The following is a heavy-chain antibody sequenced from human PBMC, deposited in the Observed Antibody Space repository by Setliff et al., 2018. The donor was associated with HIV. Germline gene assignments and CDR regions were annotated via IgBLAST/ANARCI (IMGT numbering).Heavy chain of an antibody. CDR2: INPSNGAT. CDR1: GYTFTDYF. J-gene: IGHJ3*02. V-gene: IGHV1-2*04. Sequence: ASVKVSCKASGYTFTDYFTHWVRQAPGQGLEWVGRINPSNGATDFGQKFQGWITMTRDTSSRTAYLEVNRLTSDDTAVYYCAREYDVLSGSYISAFDIWGQGTMVTVSS. CDR3: AREYDVLSGSYISAFDI. D-gene: IGHD3-3*01.